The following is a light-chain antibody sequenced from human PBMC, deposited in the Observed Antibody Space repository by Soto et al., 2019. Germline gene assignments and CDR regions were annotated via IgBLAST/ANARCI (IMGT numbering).Light chain of an antibody. J-gene: IGKJ1*01. CDR1: QSVSSN. CDR3: QQYNNWPRT. CDR2: GAS. V-gene: IGKV3-15*01. Sequence: EIVMTQSPSTLSVXPXEXXAXXXRASQSVSSNLAWYQQKPGQAPRLLIYGASTRATGIPARFSGSGSGTEFTLTISSLQSEDFAVYYCQQYNNWPRTFGQGTKVDI.